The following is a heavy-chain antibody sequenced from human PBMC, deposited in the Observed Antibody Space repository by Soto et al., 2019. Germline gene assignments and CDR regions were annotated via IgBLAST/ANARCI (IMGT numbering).Heavy chain of an antibody. V-gene: IGHV4-61*01. J-gene: IGHJ4*02. Sequence: SVTMCVTCTVSGGNVSSGSYYWSWNRQPPGKGLEWIGYIYYSGSTNYNPSLKSRVTISVDTSKNQFSLKLSSVTAADTAVYYCARDSSSYGSGSDYWGQGTLVTVSS. CDR2: IYYSGST. D-gene: IGHD3-10*01. CDR3: ARDSSSYGSGSDY. CDR1: GGNVSSGSYY.